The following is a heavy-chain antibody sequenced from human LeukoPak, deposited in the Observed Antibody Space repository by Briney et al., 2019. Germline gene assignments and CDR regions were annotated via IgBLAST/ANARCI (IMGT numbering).Heavy chain of an antibody. D-gene: IGHD1-1*01. CDR1: GGSISSNTYY. Sequence: PSETLSLTCTVSGGSISSNTYYWGWIRQPPGKGLEWIGNIYYSGGTYYNPSLKSRVTISVDTSKSQFSLKLSSVTAADKAVYYCARQSQGAKGERWLDPWGQGTLVTVSS. CDR3: ARQSQGAKGERWLDP. V-gene: IGHV4-39*01. J-gene: IGHJ5*02. CDR2: IYYSGGT.